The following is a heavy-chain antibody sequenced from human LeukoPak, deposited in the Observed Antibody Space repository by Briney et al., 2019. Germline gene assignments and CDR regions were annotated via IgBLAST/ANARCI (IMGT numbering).Heavy chain of an antibody. CDR1: GYTFTSYY. J-gene: IGHJ4*02. CDR3: ARGPQNDYGGNPFIDY. D-gene: IGHD4-23*01. CDR2: INPSGGST. V-gene: IGHV1-46*01. Sequence: ASVKVSCKASGYTFTSYYMHWVRPAPGQGLEWMGIINPSGGSTSYAQKFQGRVTMTRDTSTSTVYMELSSLRSEDTAVYYYARGPQNDYGGNPFIDYWGQGTLVTVSS.